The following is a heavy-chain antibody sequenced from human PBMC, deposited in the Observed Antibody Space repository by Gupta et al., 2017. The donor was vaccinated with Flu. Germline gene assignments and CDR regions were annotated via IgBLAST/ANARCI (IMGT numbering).Heavy chain of an antibody. Sequence: GLVWVSRINSDGSSTSYADSVKGRFTISRDNAKNTLYLQMNSLRAEDTAVYYCARDYPYSGSPQDENWYFDLWGRGTLVTVSS. CDR3: ARDYPYSGSPQDENWYFDL. V-gene: IGHV3-74*01. J-gene: IGHJ2*01. CDR2: INSDGSST. D-gene: IGHD1-26*01.